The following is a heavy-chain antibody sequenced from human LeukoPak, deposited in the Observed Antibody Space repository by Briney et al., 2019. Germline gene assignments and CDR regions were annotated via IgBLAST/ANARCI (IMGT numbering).Heavy chain of an antibody. Sequence: SETLSLTCTVSGGSISSYYWSWIRQPAGKGLEWIGRIYTSGSITYNPSLKSRVSMSVDTSKNQFSLKLSSVTAADTAVYYCARDRVDTMVRGVTLAYYYYMDVWGKGTTVTVSS. D-gene: IGHD3-10*01. V-gene: IGHV4-4*07. CDR3: ARDRVDTMVRGVTLAYYYYMDV. J-gene: IGHJ6*03. CDR2: IYTSGSI. CDR1: GGSISSYY.